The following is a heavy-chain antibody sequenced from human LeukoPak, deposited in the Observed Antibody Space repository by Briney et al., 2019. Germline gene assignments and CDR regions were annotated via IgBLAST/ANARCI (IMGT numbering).Heavy chain of an antibody. J-gene: IGHJ4*02. CDR2: IKQDGSEK. CDR1: GFTFSSYW. V-gene: IGHV3-7*01. Sequence: GVLRLSCAASGFTFSSYWMSWVRQAPGKGLEWVANIKQDGSEKYYVDSVKGRFTISRDNAKNSLYLQMNSLRAEDTAVYYCARDQYDFWSGYQLFDYWGQGTLVTVSS. CDR3: ARDQYDFWSGYQLFDY. D-gene: IGHD3-3*01.